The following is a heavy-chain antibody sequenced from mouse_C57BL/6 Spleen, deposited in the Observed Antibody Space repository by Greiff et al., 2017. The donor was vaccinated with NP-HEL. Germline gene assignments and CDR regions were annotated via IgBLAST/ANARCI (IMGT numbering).Heavy chain of an antibody. D-gene: IGHD1-1*01. CDR3: AREDNAPYYNCSWGGYFDG. J-gene: IGHJ1*03. Sequence: QVQLQQSGAELVRPGSSVKLSCTASGYTFTSYWMHWVKQRPIQGLEWIGNIDPSDSETHYNHKFKDKATLTVDKSSRTAYMQLTILTSDDSAVYYSAREDNAPYYNCSWGGYFDGWGTGTTVTVSS. V-gene: IGHV1-52*01. CDR1: GYTFTSYW. CDR2: IDPSDSET.